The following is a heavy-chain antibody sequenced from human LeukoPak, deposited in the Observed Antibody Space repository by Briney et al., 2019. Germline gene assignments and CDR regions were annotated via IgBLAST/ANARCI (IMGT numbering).Heavy chain of an antibody. J-gene: IGHJ4*02. D-gene: IGHD3-22*01. V-gene: IGHV3-23*01. CDR1: GFTLSSSA. CDR3: AKLLPD. CDR2: MTEGGAT. Sequence: GGSLRLSCAASGFTLSSSAMSWVRQAPGKGLEWVSVMTEGGATYYADSVRGRFIISRDNSKNMVYLQMNSLRVEATAVYYCAKLLPDWGQGTLVTVSS.